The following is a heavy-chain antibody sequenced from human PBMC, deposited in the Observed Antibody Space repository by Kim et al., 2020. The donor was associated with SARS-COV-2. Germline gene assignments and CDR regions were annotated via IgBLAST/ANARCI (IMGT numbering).Heavy chain of an antibody. Sequence: KLQGRVTITADESTSTAYMELSSLRSEDTAVYYCARGGGNSNYYYYGMDVWGQGTTVTVSS. D-gene: IGHD2-21*02. V-gene: IGHV1-69*01. J-gene: IGHJ6*02. CDR3: ARGGGNSNYYYYGMDV.